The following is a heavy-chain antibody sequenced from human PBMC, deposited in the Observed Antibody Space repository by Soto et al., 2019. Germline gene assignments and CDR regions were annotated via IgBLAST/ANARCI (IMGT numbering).Heavy chain of an antibody. D-gene: IGHD3-16*01. V-gene: IGHV1-2*04. CDR1: GYTFTGYY. J-gene: IGHJ6*02. Sequence: ASVKVSCKASGYTFTGYYMHWVRQAPGQGLEWMGWINPNSGGTNYAQKFQGWVTMTRDTSISTAYMEVRNLISDDTAVYYCARMGDVPYYYYGLDVWGQGTTVTVSS. CDR3: ARMGDVPYYYYGLDV. CDR2: INPNSGGT.